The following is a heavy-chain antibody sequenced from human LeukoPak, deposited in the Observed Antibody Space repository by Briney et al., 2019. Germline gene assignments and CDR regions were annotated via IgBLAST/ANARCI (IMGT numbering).Heavy chain of an antibody. CDR2: INPGGGST. V-gene: IGHV1-46*01. CDR3: ARGLDSSGYYAP. D-gene: IGHD3-22*01. CDR1: GYTCTSYY. J-gene: IGHJ5*02. Sequence: ASVKVSCKASGYTCTSYYMHWVRQAPGQGLEWMGIINPGGGSTNYAQKFQGRVTMTRDTSTNTVYMELSSLRPEDTAVYYCARGLDSSGYYAPWGQGTLVTVSS.